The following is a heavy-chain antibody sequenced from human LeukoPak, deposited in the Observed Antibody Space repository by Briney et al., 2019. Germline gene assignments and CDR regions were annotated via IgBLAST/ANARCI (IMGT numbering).Heavy chain of an antibody. CDR3: ARPLSNYYDSGGYVY. CDR1: GYTFTSYY. J-gene: IGHJ4*02. Sequence: GASVKVSCKASGYTFTSYYMHWVRQAPGQGLEWMGIINPSGGSTSYAQKFQGRVTMTRDTSTSTVYMELSSLRSEDTAVYYCARPLSNYYDSGGYVYWGQGTLVTVSS. D-gene: IGHD3-22*01. V-gene: IGHV1-46*01. CDR2: INPSGGST.